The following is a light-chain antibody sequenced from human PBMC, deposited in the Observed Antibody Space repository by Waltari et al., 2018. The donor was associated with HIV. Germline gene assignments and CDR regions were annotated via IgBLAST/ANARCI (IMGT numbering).Light chain of an antibody. CDR2: GAS. CDR3: QQYHNWPFT. J-gene: IGKJ3*01. Sequence: EIVMTQSPATLSASPGDRATLSCRASQNIKNNLAWYQQKPGQAPRLLIHGASTTDTGISARFSGSWSGTEFSLTIGSLQSEDFAVYYCQQYHNWPFTFGPGTRVEMK. V-gene: IGKV3-15*01. CDR1: QNIKNN.